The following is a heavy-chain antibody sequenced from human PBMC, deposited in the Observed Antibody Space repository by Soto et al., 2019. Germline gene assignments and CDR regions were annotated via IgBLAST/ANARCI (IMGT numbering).Heavy chain of an antibody. CDR2: IDGSGTTK. Sequence: EVQLLESGGGLVQPGGSLRLSCGVSGFTFNDFEMNWVRQAPGKGLEWLAYIDGSGTTKKYADSVRGRFTISRDNPNNSPFLQMSSRSAADTAIYYGAGGFGRFNYWGQGTLVSVSS. CDR3: AGGFGRFNY. D-gene: IGHD3-10*01. J-gene: IGHJ4*02. V-gene: IGHV3-48*03. CDR1: GFTFNDFE.